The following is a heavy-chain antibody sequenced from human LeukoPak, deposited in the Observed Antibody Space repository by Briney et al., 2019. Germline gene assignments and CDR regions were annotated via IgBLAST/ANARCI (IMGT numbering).Heavy chain of an antibody. D-gene: IGHD3-9*01. Sequence: PSETLSLTCTVSGGSIRSSNHYWGWIRQPPGKGLEWIGSIYYSGSTYYNASLKSRVTISVDTSKNQFSLKMSSVTAADTAVYYCARQFNDILTYFDYWGQGTLVTVPS. CDR2: IYYSGST. V-gene: IGHV4-39*01. CDR1: GGSIRSSNHY. J-gene: IGHJ4*02. CDR3: ARQFNDILTYFDY.